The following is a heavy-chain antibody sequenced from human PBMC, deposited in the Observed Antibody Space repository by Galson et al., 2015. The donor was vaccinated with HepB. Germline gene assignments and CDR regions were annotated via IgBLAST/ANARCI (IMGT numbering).Heavy chain of an antibody. Sequence: SLRLSCAASGFTFSSYAMSWVRQAPGKGLEWVTALSGSGGSTYYADSVKGRFTISRDNSKNTLYLQMNSLRDEDTAVYYCAKYAGHYDIMTGLNWFDPWGQGTLVTVSS. CDR2: LSGSGGST. CDR3: AKYAGHYDIMTGLNWFDP. D-gene: IGHD3-9*01. J-gene: IGHJ5*02. V-gene: IGHV3-23*01. CDR1: GFTFSSYA.